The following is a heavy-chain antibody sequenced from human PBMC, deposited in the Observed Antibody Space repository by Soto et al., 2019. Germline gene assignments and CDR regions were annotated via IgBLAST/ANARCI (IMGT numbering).Heavy chain of an antibody. Sequence: QVHLVQSGAEVKKPGASVKVSCKASGYTFTSYGITWVRQAPGQGLEWMGWISAPNGNTDYAQKLQGRGIVTRDTSTSTAYMELRRLRSDDTAVYYCARGRYGDYWGQGALVTVSS. CDR3: ARGRYGDY. V-gene: IGHV1-18*01. CDR1: GYTFTSYG. D-gene: IGHD1-1*01. CDR2: ISAPNGNT. J-gene: IGHJ4*02.